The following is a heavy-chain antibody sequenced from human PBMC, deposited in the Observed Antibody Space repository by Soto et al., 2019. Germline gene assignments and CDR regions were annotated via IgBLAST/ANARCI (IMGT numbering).Heavy chain of an antibody. J-gene: IGHJ6*02. CDR3: AKIYGDYVSLYYYGMDV. CDR2: ISGSGGST. CDR1: GFIFSSYA. V-gene: IGHV3-23*01. D-gene: IGHD4-17*01. Sequence: EVQLLESGGGLVQPGGSLRLSCAASGFIFSSYAMSWVRQAPGKGLEWVSAISGSGGSTYYADSVKGRFTISRDNSKNTLYLQMNSLRAEDTAVYYCAKIYGDYVSLYYYGMDVWGQGTTVTVSS.